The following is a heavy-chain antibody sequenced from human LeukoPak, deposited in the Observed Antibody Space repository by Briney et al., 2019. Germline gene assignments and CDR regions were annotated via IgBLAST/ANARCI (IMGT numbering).Heavy chain of an antibody. CDR2: INPSGGST. D-gene: IGHD6-13*01. CDR3: ARAQQPGQNWFDP. J-gene: IGHJ5*02. Sequence: GASVKVSCKASGYTFTSYYMHWVRQAPGQGLEWMGIINPSGGSTSYAQKFQGRVTMTRDMSTSTVYMELSRLRSDDTAVYYCARAQQPGQNWFDPWGQGTLVTVSS. CDR1: GYTFTSYY. V-gene: IGHV1-46*01.